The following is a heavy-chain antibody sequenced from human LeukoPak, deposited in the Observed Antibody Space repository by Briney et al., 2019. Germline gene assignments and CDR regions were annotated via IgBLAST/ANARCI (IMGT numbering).Heavy chain of an antibody. J-gene: IGHJ4*02. V-gene: IGHV3-30*02. D-gene: IGHD1-14*01. CDR3: ANSWDSRYLSDY. CDR2: IRYDGRNI. CDR1: GFTFSSYA. Sequence: PGGSLRLSCAASGFTFSSYAMSWVRQAPGKGLEWVAFIRYDGRNIYYADSVKGRFTVFRDDSKNTLYLAMTSLRLEDTAVYYCANSWDSRYLSDYWGQGTLVTVSS.